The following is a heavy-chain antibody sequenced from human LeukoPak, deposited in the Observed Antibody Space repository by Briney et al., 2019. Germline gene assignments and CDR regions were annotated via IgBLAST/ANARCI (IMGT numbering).Heavy chain of an antibody. V-gene: IGHV1-24*01. CDR3: STVRAELEFGWLLDY. D-gene: IGHD3-9*01. Sequence: GASVNVSCKFSGYTLTELSMHWVRQAPGKGLEWKGGFDPDDGETIYAQKFQGRVTMTEDTSTDTDYMELSSLKSEDTAVYYCSTVRAELEFGWLLDYWGQGAL. CDR1: GYTLTELS. CDR2: FDPDDGET. J-gene: IGHJ4*02.